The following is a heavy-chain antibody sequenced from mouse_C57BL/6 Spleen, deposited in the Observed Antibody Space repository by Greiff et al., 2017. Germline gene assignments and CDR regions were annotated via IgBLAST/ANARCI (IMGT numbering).Heavy chain of an antibody. D-gene: IGHD1-1*01. Sequence: QQSGAELVRPGASVTLSCKASGYTFTDYEMHWVKQTPVHGLEWIGAIDPETGGTAYNQKFKGKAILTADKSSSTAYMELRSLTSEDSAVYYCTRYYGSSYGFAYWGQGTLVTVSA. J-gene: IGHJ3*01. V-gene: IGHV1-15*01. CDR3: TRYYGSSYGFAY. CDR1: GYTFTDYE. CDR2: IDPETGGT.